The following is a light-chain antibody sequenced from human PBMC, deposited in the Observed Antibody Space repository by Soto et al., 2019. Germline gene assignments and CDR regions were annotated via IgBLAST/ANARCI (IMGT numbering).Light chain of an antibody. CDR1: SSAVGAYDY. V-gene: IGLV2-14*01. CDR2: VVS. J-gene: IGLJ1*01. Sequence: QSALTQPASVSGSPGQSITISCTGTSSAVGAYDYVSWYQQHPDKAPKLIIYVVSNRPSGVSNRFSGSKSGNTASLTISGLQAEDEADYYCSLYTSSDTPYVFGTGSKVTVL. CDR3: SLYTSSDTPYV.